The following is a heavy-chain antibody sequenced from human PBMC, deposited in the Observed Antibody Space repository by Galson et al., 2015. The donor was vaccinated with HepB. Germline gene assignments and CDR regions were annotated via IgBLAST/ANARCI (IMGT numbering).Heavy chain of an antibody. J-gene: IGHJ3*01. CDR2: IKPDGSDK. CDR1: GFSFNTSW. CDR3: ARHGGNGRYDAFHV. V-gene: IGHV3-7*01. Sequence: SLRLSCATSGFSFNTSWMSWVRQAPGKGLEWVATIKPDGSDKYYVDSVKGRFTTSRDNANNSLYLQMNSLRAEDTAVYFCARHGGNGRYDAFHVWGQGTKVSVSS. D-gene: IGHD2-15*01.